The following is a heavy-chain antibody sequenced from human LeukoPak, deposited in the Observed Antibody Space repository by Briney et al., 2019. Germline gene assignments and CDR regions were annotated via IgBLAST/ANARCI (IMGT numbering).Heavy chain of an antibody. CDR2: IKADGSDK. CDR3: ARYRGTFCVDY. J-gene: IGHJ4*02. D-gene: IGHD1-1*01. CDR1: GFIFRIYG. Sequence: TGGSLRLSCAASGFIFRIYGMSCFRRAPGKGREGVANIKADGSDKYYVDSVKGRFTISRDNVKNSLYLQMSSLRAEDTAVYYCARYRGTFCVDYWGQGTLVTVSS. V-gene: IGHV3-7*01.